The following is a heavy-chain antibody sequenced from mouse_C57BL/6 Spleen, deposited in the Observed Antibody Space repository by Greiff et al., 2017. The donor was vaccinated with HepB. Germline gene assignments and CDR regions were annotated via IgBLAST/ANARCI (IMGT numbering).Heavy chain of an antibody. Sequence: QVQLQQPGAELVRPGTSVKLSCKASGYTFTSYWMHWVKQRPGQGLEWIGVIDPSDSYTNYNQKFKGKATLTVDTSSSTAYMQLSSLTSEDSAVYYCAGRDDYDYAMDYWGQGTSVTVSS. V-gene: IGHV1-59*01. J-gene: IGHJ4*01. D-gene: IGHD2-4*01. CDR3: AGRDDYDYAMDY. CDR2: IDPSDSYT. CDR1: GYTFTSYW.